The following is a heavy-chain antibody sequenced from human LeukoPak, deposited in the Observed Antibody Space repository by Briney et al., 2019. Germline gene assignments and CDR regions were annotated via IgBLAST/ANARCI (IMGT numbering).Heavy chain of an antibody. CDR3: MTAAGYNFGQY. CDR1: GFTFSSYW. Sequence: GGSLRLSCAASGFTFSSYWMNWVRQAPGKGLEWVSALYIGGNTYYADSVRGRFTISRDNSKNTLYLQMNSLRAEDTAIYYCMTAAGYNFGQYWGQGTLVTVSS. J-gene: IGHJ4*02. V-gene: IGHV3-53*01. D-gene: IGHD5-18*01. CDR2: LYIGGNT.